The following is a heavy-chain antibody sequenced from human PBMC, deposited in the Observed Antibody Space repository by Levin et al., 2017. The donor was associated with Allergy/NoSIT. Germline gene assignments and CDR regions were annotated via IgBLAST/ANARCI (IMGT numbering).Heavy chain of an antibody. CDR3: ARGTGYGDYILDY. CDR1: GFTFRSHG. Sequence: PGGSLRLSCAASGFTFRSHGMHWVRQPPGKGLEWVANIWYDGSKEYYADSVKGRFTISRDNVKSTLYLQMNSLRVEDTAVYYCARGTGYGDYILDYWGQGTLVPVSS. CDR2: IWYDGSKE. V-gene: IGHV3-33*01. D-gene: IGHD4-17*01. J-gene: IGHJ4*02.